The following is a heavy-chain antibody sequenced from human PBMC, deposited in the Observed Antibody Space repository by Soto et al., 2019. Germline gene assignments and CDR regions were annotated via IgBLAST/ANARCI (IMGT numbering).Heavy chain of an antibody. CDR1: GYTFTSYG. V-gene: IGHV1-18*01. CDR3: ASGRGSSSEADY. J-gene: IGHJ4*02. D-gene: IGHD6-6*01. Sequence: QVQLVQSGAEVKNPGASVKVSCKASGYTFTSYGISWVRQAPGQGLEWMGWSSAYNGKTNYAQKHQGRVTMTTDTSTSTAYMELRRLRSDVTAVYYCASGRGSSSEADYWGQGTLVTVSS. CDR2: SSAYNGKT.